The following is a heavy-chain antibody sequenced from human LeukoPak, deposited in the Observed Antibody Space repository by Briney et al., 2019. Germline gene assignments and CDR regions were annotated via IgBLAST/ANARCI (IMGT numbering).Heavy chain of an antibody. CDR2: ISSNGGST. CDR1: GFTFSSYG. D-gene: IGHD6-19*01. CDR3: ARGTAVAEYYFDY. Sequence: GRSLRLSCAASGFTFSSYGMHWVRQAPGKGLEYVSAISSNGGSTYYANSVKGRFTISRDNPKNTLYLQMGSLRAEDMAVYYCARGTAVAEYYFDYWGQGTLVTVSS. J-gene: IGHJ4*02. V-gene: IGHV3-64*01.